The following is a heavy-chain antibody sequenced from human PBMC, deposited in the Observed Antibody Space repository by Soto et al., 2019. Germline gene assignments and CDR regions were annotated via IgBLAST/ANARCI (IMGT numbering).Heavy chain of an antibody. Sequence: QVHLVESGGGVVQPGGSLRLSCAASGFTFSVFGMHWVRQAPGKGPEWVAVISHEGNSKHYADSVKGRFTISRDNAKNTLSLLMDSLRPEDTALYYCAKTITLSPSDDSRGRGALIDHWSQGTLVTVSS. CDR1: GFTFSVFG. D-gene: IGHD6-19*01. V-gene: IGHV3-30*18. CDR3: AKTITLSPSDDSRGRGALIDH. J-gene: IGHJ4*02. CDR2: ISHEGNSK.